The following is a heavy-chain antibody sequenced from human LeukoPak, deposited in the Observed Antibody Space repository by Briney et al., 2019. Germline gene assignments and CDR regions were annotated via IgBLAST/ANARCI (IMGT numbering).Heavy chain of an antibody. CDR3: ARDRGLDY. Sequence: GGSLRLSCAASGFTFSSYAMHWVSQAPGKGLEWVAVISYDGSNKYYADSVKGRFTISRDNSKNTLYLQMNSLRAEDTAVYYCARDRGLDYWGQGTLVTVSS. CDR2: ISYDGSNK. J-gene: IGHJ4*02. V-gene: IGHV3-30-3*01. CDR1: GFTFSSYA. D-gene: IGHD3-16*01.